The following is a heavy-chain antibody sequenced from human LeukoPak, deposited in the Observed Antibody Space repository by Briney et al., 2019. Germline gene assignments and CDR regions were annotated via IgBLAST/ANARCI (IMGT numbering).Heavy chain of an antibody. CDR2: ISGSGGST. V-gene: IGHV3-23*01. CDR1: GFTFSSYA. D-gene: IGHD2-2*01. CDR3: AKDSRALLDIVVVPAAIDY. J-gene: IGHJ4*02. Sequence: GGSLRLSCAASGFTFSSYAMSWVRQAPGKGLEWVSAISGSGGSTYYADSVKGRFTISRDNSKNTLYLQMISLRAEDTAVYYCAKDSRALLDIVVVPAAIDYWGQGTLVTVSS.